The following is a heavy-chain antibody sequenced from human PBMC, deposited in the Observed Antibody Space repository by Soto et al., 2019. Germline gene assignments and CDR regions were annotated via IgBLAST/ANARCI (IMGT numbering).Heavy chain of an antibody. J-gene: IGHJ6*02. CDR1: GYSFTSYW. Sequence: GESLKISCKGSGYSFTSYWIGWVRQMPGKGLECMEIIYPGDSDTRYRPSFQGQVTISADKSISTAYLQWSSLKASDTAMYYCAGGGVRGVITRTRDYYGMDVWGQGTTVTVSS. CDR2: IYPGDSDT. CDR3: AGGGVRGVITRTRDYYGMDV. D-gene: IGHD3-10*01. V-gene: IGHV5-51*01.